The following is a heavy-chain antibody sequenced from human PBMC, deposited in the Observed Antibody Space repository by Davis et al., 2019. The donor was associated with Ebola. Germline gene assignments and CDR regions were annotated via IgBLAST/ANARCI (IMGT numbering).Heavy chain of an antibody. V-gene: IGHV1-2*02. CDR1: GYTFTGYY. CDR3: ARDTESYYGDYDLGYFDY. CDR2: INPNSGGT. J-gene: IGHJ4*02. Sequence: ASVKVSCKASGYTFTGYYMHWVRQAPGQGLEWMGWINPNSGGTNYAQKFQGRVTMTRDTSISTAYMELSRLRSDDTAVYYCARDTESYYGDYDLGYFDYWGQGTLVTVSS. D-gene: IGHD4-17*01.